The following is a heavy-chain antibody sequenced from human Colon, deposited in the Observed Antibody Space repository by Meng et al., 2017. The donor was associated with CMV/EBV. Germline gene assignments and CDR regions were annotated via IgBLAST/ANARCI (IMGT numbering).Heavy chain of an antibody. CDR1: GFSFSSYA. Sequence: GGSLRLSCAASGFSFSSYAMSWVRQAPGKGLEWVSVIYSGGSTTSYADSVKGRFTISRDNSRNMVYLQMNSLRAEDTAVYYCGKQLAAAGLCIDYWGQGTLVTVPQ. V-gene: IGHV3-23*03. CDR2: IYSGGSTT. D-gene: IGHD6-13*01. CDR3: GKQLAAAGLCIDY. J-gene: IGHJ4*02.